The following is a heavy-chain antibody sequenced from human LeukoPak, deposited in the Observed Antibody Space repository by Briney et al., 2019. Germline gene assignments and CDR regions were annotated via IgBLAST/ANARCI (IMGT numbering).Heavy chain of an antibody. J-gene: IGHJ4*02. Sequence: ASVKVSCKASGYTFTGYYMHWVRQAPGQGLEWMGWINPNSGGTNYAQKFQGRVTMTRDTSISTAYMELSRLRSDDTAVYYCARGPPLITMIVVVNLDCWGQGTLVTVSS. CDR2: INPNSGGT. CDR3: ARGPPLITMIVVVNLDC. V-gene: IGHV1-2*02. D-gene: IGHD3-22*01. CDR1: GYTFTGYY.